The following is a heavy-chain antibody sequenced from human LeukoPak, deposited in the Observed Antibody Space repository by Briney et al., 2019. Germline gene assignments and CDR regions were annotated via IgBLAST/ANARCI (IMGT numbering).Heavy chain of an antibody. Sequence: GGSLRLSCAASGFTFSSYWMSWVRQAPGKGLEWVSYISSSSSTIYYADSVKGRFTISRDNAKNSLYLQTNSLRAEDTAVYYCARARVLRFLEWNQYYYYYMDVWGKGTTVTVSS. CDR1: GFTFSSYW. CDR3: ARARVLRFLEWNQYYYYYMDV. CDR2: ISSSSSTI. V-gene: IGHV3-48*01. D-gene: IGHD3-3*01. J-gene: IGHJ6*03.